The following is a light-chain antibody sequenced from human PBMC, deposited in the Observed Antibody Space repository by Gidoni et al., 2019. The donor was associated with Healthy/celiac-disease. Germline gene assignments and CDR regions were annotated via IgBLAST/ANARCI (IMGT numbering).Light chain of an antibody. CDR2: AAS. Sequence: HKPQSISALSASVGDRVTITCRASQSISSYLNWYQQKPGKAPKLLIYAASSLQSGVPSRFSGSGSGTDFTLTISSLQPEDFATYYCQQSYSTPITFGQGTRLEIK. CDR1: QSISSY. CDR3: QQSYSTPIT. V-gene: IGKV1-39*01. J-gene: IGKJ5*01.